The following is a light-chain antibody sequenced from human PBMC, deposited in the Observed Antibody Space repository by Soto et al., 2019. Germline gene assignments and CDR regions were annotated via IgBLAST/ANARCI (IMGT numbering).Light chain of an antibody. J-gene: IGKJ3*01. CDR2: AAS. CDR3: QQFGSSPGFT. CDR1: QSINNRY. V-gene: IGKV3-20*01. Sequence: EIVLTQSPGTLSLSPGERATLSCRASQSINNRYLAWYQQKPGQAPRLLIYAASSRATGIPDRFSGSGSGTDVTLTSSRLEPEDFAVYYCQQFGSSPGFTFGPGTKVDIK.